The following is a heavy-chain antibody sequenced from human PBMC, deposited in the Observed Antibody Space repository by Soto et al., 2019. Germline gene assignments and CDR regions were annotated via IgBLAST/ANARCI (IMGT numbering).Heavy chain of an antibody. Sequence: PSETLSLTCTFSGCSISSSSSYWGWIRQPPGKGLEWIGSIYYSGSTNYNASLKSRVTISVDTSRNQFSLKLTSVTAADTAVYYCARLGRTDYGEPFMLYWGQGTLVTVSS. V-gene: IGHV4-39*01. D-gene: IGHD4-17*01. CDR2: IYYSGST. J-gene: IGHJ4*02. CDR1: GCSISSSSSY. CDR3: ARLGRTDYGEPFMLY.